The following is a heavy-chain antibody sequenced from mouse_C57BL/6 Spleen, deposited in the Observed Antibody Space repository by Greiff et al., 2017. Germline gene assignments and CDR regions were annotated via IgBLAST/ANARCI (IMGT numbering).Heavy chain of an antibody. Sequence: VQLQQSGAELVKPGASVKLSCTASGFNIKDYYMHWVKQRTEQGLEWIGRIDPEDGETKNAPKFQGKATITADTSSNTAYLQLSSLTSEDTAVYYCAPYGNYVYFDVWGTGTTVTVSS. CDR1: GFNIKDYY. D-gene: IGHD2-10*02. CDR3: APYGNYVYFDV. V-gene: IGHV14-2*01. CDR2: IDPEDGET. J-gene: IGHJ1*03.